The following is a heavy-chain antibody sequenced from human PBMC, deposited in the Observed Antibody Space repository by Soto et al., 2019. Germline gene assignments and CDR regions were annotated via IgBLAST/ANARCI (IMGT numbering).Heavy chain of an antibody. CDR1: GFTFSSYG. CDR2: ISYDGSNK. J-gene: IGHJ4*02. CDR3: AKDLGAPDLLRSLDCSGLDY. Sequence: QVQLVESGGGVVQPGRSLRLSCAASGFTFSSYGMHWVRQAPGKGLEWVAVISYDGSNKYYADSAKGRFTISRDNSNNTLDLQMNSLRAQDTVVYYCAKDLGAPDLLRSLDCSGLDYWGQGTLVTVSS. D-gene: IGHD3-3*01. V-gene: IGHV3-30*18.